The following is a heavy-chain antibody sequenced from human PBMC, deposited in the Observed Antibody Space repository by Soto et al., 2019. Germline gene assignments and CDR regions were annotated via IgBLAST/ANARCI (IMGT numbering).Heavy chain of an antibody. CDR2: TNAGNGNT. CDR3: ARDHDFWSGYHYDYMDV. D-gene: IGHD3-3*01. J-gene: IGHJ6*03. Sequence: QVQLVQSGAEVKKPGASVKVSCKASGYTFTSYAMHWVRQAPGQRLEGMGWTNAGNGNTKYSQKFLGRVTITRDTSASTAYMELSSLRSEDTAVYYCARDHDFWSGYHYDYMDVWGKGTTVTVSS. CDR1: GYTFTSYA. V-gene: IGHV1-3*01.